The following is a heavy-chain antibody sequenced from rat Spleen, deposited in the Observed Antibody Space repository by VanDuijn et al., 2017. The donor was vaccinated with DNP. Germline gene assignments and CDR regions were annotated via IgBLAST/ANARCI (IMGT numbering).Heavy chain of an antibody. D-gene: IGHD1-10*01. V-gene: IGHV3-3*01. CDR1: GYSITSSYR. CDR3: ARHNYNFDY. Sequence: EVQLQESGPGLVKPSQSLSLTCSVTGYSITSSYRWNWIRKFPGNKLEWMGYINSAGSTNYNPSLKSRISITRDTSKNQFFLQVNSVTTEDTATYYCARHNYNFDYWGQGVMVTVSS. J-gene: IGHJ2*01. CDR2: INSAGST.